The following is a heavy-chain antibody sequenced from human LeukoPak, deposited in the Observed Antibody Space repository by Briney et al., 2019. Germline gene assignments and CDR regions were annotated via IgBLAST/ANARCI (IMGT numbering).Heavy chain of an antibody. J-gene: IGHJ4*02. CDR2: IWYDGSNK. Sequence: PGGSLRLSCAASGFTFSSYVMHWVRQAPGKGLEWVAVIWYDGSNKYYADSVKGRFTISRDNSKNTLYLQMNSLRAEDTAVYYCARSVAVAGYWGNFDYWGQGTLVTVSS. D-gene: IGHD6-19*01. CDR3: ARSVAVAGYWGNFDY. CDR1: GFTFSSYV. V-gene: IGHV3-33*01.